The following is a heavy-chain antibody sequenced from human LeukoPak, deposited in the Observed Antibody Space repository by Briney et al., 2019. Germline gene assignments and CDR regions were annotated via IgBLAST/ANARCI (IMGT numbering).Heavy chain of an antibody. CDR3: ATYLDRSRTFHDRAS. CDR2: MDEDGREK. Sequence: PGGSLRLSCAASGFTFSTYFMTWVRQAPGKGLEWVANMDEDGREKNYADSVKGRFTISRDNAKNSLYLEMNSLRDDDTAVYYCATYLDRSRTFHDRASWGQGTLVTVSS. D-gene: IGHD2/OR15-2a*01. CDR1: GFTFSTYF. V-gene: IGHV3-7*01. J-gene: IGHJ4*02.